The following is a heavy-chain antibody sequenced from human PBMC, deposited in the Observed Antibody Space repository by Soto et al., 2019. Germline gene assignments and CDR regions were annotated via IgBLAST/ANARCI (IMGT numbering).Heavy chain of an antibody. D-gene: IGHD3-16*01. V-gene: IGHV3-23*01. Sequence: GGSLRLSCAASGFTFTRYSMNWVRQAPGKGLEWVSGITGNSARIYYADSVKGRFSISRDNSKNTLYLQMDTLRAEDTAVYYCAKNGDFDYDAFDVWGQGTVVTVSS. CDR3: AKNGDFDYDAFDV. J-gene: IGHJ3*01. CDR1: GFTFTRYS. CDR2: ITGNSARI.